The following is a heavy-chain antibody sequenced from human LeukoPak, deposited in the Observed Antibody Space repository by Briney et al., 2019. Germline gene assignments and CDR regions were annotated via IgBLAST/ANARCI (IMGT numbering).Heavy chain of an antibody. CDR2: ISSSSSYI. J-gene: IGHJ6*04. CDR3: AREKVVVASIAEDV. Sequence: GGSLRLSGAASGFTFSSYSMNWVRQAQGKGLEWVSSISSSSSYIYYADSVKGRFTISRDNAKNSLYLQMNSLRAEDTAVYYCAREKVVVASIAEDVWGKGTTVTVSS. V-gene: IGHV3-21*01. D-gene: IGHD2-15*01. CDR1: GFTFSSYS.